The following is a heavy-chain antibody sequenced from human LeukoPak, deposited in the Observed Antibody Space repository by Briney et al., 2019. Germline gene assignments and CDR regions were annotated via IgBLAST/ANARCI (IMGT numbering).Heavy chain of an antibody. CDR3: ARGGYYGSGSPTRYYYYYMDV. V-gene: IGHV3-23*01. D-gene: IGHD3-10*01. Sequence: GGSLRLSCAASGFTFSSHGMNWVRQAPGKGLEWVSGISPSGGITYYTDSVKGRFTISRDNAKNSLYLQMNSLRAEDTAVYYCARGGYYGSGSPTRYYYYYMDVWGKGTTVTVSS. J-gene: IGHJ6*03. CDR2: ISPSGGIT. CDR1: GFTFSSHG.